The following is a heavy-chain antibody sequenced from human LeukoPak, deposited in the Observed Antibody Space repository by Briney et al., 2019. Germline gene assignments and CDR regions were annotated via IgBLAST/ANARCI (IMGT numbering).Heavy chain of an antibody. CDR3: AKDLVARITMIVVAPFDY. V-gene: IGHV3-23*01. Sequence: GGSLRLSCAASGFTFSSYAMSWVRQAPGKGLEWVSAISGSGGSTYYADSVKGRFTISRDNSKNTLYLQMNSLRAEDTAVYHCAKDLVARITMIVVAPFDYWGQGTLVTVSS. CDR2: ISGSGGST. CDR1: GFTFSSYA. J-gene: IGHJ4*02. D-gene: IGHD3-22*01.